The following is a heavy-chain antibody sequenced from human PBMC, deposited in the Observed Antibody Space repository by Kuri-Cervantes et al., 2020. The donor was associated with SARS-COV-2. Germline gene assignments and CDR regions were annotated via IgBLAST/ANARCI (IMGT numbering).Heavy chain of an antibody. CDR2: INPDGSYT. Sequence: GESLKISCAASGFTFSGHWIHWVRQAPGKGPVWVSRINPDGSYTNNADSVRGRFTLSRDNAKNMLFLQMNSLRAEDTAVYYCVRGEVTMDMDVWGQGTTVTVSS. V-gene: IGHV3-74*01. J-gene: IGHJ6*02. CDR1: GFTFSGHW. CDR3: VRGEVTMDMDV. D-gene: IGHD3-10*01.